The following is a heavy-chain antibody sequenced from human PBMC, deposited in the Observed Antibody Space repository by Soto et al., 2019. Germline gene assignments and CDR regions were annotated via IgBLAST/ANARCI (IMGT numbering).Heavy chain of an antibody. CDR3: ARDENGAVAGYYYYGMDV. Sequence: SETLSLTCTVSGGSISSYYWSWIRQPAGKGLEWIGRIYTSGSTNYNPSLKSRVTMSVDTSKNQFSLKLSSVTAADTAVYYCARDENGAVAGYYYYGMDVWGQGTTVTVSS. D-gene: IGHD6-19*01. V-gene: IGHV4-4*07. CDR2: IYTSGST. CDR1: GGSISSYY. J-gene: IGHJ6*02.